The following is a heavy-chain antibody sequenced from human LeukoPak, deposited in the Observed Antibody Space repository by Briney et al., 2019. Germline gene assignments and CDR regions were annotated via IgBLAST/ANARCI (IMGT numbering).Heavy chain of an antibody. CDR2: IYYSGST. Sequence: TSETLSLTCTVSGGSISSGDYYWSWIRQPPGKGLEWIGYIYYSGSTYYNPSLKSRVTISVDTSKNQFSLKLSSVTAADTAVYYCARLLWFGEDHYGMDVWGQGTTVTVSS. CDR1: GGSISSGDYY. J-gene: IGHJ6*02. V-gene: IGHV4-30-4*01. CDR3: ARLLWFGEDHYGMDV. D-gene: IGHD3-10*01.